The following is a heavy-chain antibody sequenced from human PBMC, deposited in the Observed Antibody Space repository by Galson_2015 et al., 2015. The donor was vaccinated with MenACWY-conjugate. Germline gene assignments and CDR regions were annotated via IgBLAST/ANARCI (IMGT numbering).Heavy chain of an antibody. V-gene: IGHV3-15*01. CDR1: GFTFSNAW. CDR3: TTDLMDRLYCSGGSCPGAFDI. J-gene: IGHJ3*02. D-gene: IGHD2-15*01. Sequence: SLRLSCAASGFTFSNAWMSWVRQAPGKGLEWVGRIKSKTDGGTTDYAAPVKGRFTISRDDSKNTLYLQMNSLKTEDTAVYYCTTDLMDRLYCSGGSCPGAFDIWGQGTMVTVSS. CDR2: IKSKTDGGTT.